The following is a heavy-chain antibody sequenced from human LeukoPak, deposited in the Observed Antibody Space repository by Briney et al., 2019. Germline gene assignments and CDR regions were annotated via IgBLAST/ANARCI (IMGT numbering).Heavy chain of an antibody. CDR1: GGSLSGYY. CDR3: ARSSFVSSDFDY. D-gene: IGHD3-22*01. CDR2: INHSGST. V-gene: IGHV4-34*01. J-gene: IGHJ4*02. Sequence: SETLSLTCAVSGGSLSGYYWTWIRQPPGKGLEWIGEINHSGSTNYNPSLKSRVTISVDTSKNQFSLKLSSVTAADTAVYYCARSSFVSSDFDYWGQGTLVTVSS.